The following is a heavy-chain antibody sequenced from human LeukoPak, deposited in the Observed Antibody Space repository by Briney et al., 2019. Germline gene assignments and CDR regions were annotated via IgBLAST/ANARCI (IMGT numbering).Heavy chain of an antibody. Sequence: PGGSLRPSCAASGFTVSSNYMSWVRQAPGKGLEWVSVIYSGGSTYYADSVKGRFTISRDNSKNTLYLQMNSLRAEDTAVYYCARDNFYGSGTLDPWGQGTLVTVSS. CDR2: IYSGGST. CDR3: ARDNFYGSGTLDP. J-gene: IGHJ5*02. D-gene: IGHD3-10*01. V-gene: IGHV3-66*01. CDR1: GFTVSSNY.